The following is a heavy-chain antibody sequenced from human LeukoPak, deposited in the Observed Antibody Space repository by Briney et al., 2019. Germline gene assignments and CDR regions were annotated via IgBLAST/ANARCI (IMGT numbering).Heavy chain of an antibody. J-gene: IGHJ4*02. Sequence: SGPTLVKPTQTLKLTCTFSVFSLSTTGVGVGWIRQPPGKALEWLALIYWDADKRYNSSLKRRLTIIKDTSKNQVVLTLTDLDPLDTATYYCASTSTVVTPFDSWGQGILVTVSS. CDR2: IYWDADK. D-gene: IGHD4-23*01. CDR3: ASTSTVVTPFDS. CDR1: VFSLSTTGVG. V-gene: IGHV2-5*02.